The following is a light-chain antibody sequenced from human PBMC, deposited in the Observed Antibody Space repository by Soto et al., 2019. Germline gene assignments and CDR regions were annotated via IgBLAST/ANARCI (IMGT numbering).Light chain of an antibody. CDR1: QSISSW. Sequence: DIQMTQSPSTLSASVGDRVTITCRASQSISSWLAWYQQKPGKAPKVLIFDDSILESGVPSRFSGSGSATEFNLTISILQPDDFATYSCQQYSTYPCTFGQGTKMEIK. CDR2: DDS. CDR3: QQYSTYPCT. V-gene: IGKV1-5*01. J-gene: IGKJ1*01.